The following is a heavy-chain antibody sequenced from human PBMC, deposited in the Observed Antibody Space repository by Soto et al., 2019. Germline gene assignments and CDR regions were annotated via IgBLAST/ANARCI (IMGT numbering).Heavy chain of an antibody. CDR1: GFTVSSNY. V-gene: IGHV3-53*01. CDR3: ARDRVESGYPEYFQH. J-gene: IGHJ1*01. CDR2: IYSGGST. Sequence: EVQLVESGGGLIQPGGSLRLSCAASGFTVSSNYMSWVRQAPGKGLEWVSVIYSGGSTYYADSVKCRFTISRDNSKNTLYLQMNSLRAEDKAVYYCARDRVESGYPEYFQHWGQGTLVTVSS. D-gene: IGHD3-22*01.